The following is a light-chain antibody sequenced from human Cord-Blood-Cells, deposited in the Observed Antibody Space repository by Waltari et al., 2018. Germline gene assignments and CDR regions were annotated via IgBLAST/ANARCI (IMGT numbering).Light chain of an antibody. V-gene: IGLV2-14*03. CDR3: SSYTSSSTLV. J-gene: IGLJ1*01. Sequence: QSALNQPASVSGSPGQSTTISCTGTSSVVGCFNYFFWYQQHPCKAPNLMIYDVSTRPSGVANRFSYSKSGNTASLTISGLQAEDEADYYCSSYTSSSTLVFGTGTKVTVL. CDR2: DVS. CDR1: SSVVGCFNY.